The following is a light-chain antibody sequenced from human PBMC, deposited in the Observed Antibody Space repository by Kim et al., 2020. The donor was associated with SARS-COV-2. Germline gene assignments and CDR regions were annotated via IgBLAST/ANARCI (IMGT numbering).Light chain of an antibody. V-gene: IGLV3-1*01. CDR3: QAWDSSTGV. CDR2: QDR. CDR1: KWGDKY. Sequence: SYELTQPPSVSVSPGQTASITCSGDKWGDKYACWYQQKAGQSPVLVIYQDRKRPSGIPERFPGSNSGNTATLTISGTQAMDEADYYCQAWDSSTGVFGGGTKLTVL. J-gene: IGLJ2*01.